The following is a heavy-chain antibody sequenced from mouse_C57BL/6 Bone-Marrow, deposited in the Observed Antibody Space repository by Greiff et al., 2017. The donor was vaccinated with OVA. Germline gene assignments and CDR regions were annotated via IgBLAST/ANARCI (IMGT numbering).Heavy chain of an antibody. D-gene: IGHD2-5*01. CDR3: ARKTAYYSNYGAMDY. J-gene: IGHJ4*01. CDR1: GYTFTSYW. V-gene: IGHV1-59*01. Sequence: QVQLQQPGAELVRPGTSVKLSCKASGYTFTSYWMHWVKQRPGQGLEWIGVIDPSDSYTNYNQKFKGKATLTVDTSSSTASLELSSLTSEDSAVYYCARKTAYYSNYGAMDYWRQGTSVTVSS. CDR2: IDPSDSYT.